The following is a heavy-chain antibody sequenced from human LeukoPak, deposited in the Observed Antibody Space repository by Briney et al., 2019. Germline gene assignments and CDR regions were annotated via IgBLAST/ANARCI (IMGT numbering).Heavy chain of an antibody. CDR2: ISAVGAGT. J-gene: IGHJ4*02. CDR1: GVASRSYA. D-gene: IGHD2/OR15-2a*01. V-gene: IGHV3-23*01. Sequence: GGSLRLSCAASGVASRSYAMSWVRQAPGRGLEWVSGISAVGAGTYYADSVKGRFTISRDNSKNTLYLQMNSLRVEDTAVYYCAKCESYINRGVDYWGQGTLVTVSS. CDR3: AKCESYINRGVDY.